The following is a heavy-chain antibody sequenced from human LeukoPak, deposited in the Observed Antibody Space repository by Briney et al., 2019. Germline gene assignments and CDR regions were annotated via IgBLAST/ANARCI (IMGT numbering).Heavy chain of an antibody. J-gene: IGHJ4*02. CDR2: VRSSSGST. Sequence: GGSLRLSCAASGFTFSSYAMSWVRQAPGKGLEWVSAVRSSSGSTYYADSVKGRFTISRDNSKNTLYLQMNSLRAEDTAVYYCAKLQQLGGVDYWGQGTLVTVFS. CDR1: GFTFSSYA. D-gene: IGHD6-6*01. CDR3: AKLQQLGGVDY. V-gene: IGHV3-23*01.